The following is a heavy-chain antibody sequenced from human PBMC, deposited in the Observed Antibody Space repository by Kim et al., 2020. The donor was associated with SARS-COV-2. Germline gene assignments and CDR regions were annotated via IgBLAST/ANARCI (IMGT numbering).Heavy chain of an antibody. D-gene: IGHD3-10*01. J-gene: IGHJ5*02. V-gene: IGHV4-39*01. Sequence: LKSRVTISVDTSKNQFSLKLSSVTAADTAVYYCARQGGILWFGELRTFDPWGQGTLVTVSS. CDR3: ARQGGILWFGELRTFDP.